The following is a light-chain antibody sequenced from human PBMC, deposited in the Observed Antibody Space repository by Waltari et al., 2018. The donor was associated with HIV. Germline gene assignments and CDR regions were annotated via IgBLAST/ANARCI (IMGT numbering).Light chain of an antibody. CDR1: QGISSW. CDR3: QQANSFPWT. V-gene: IGKV1-12*01. CDR2: SAS. J-gene: IGKJ1*01. Sequence: DIQMTQSPSSVSASVGDGVTITCRASQGISSWLAWFQQKPGKAPKLLIYSASRLQRGGPSRFNGSGSGTDYTLTISSLQPEDVATYYCQQANSFPWTFGQGTKVEIK.